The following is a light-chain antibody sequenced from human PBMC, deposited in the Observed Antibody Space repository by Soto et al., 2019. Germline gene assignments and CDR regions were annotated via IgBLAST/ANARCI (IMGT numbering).Light chain of an antibody. CDR3: QQRGNWPPKVT. J-gene: IGKJ4*01. V-gene: IGKV1-5*03. CDR1: QSISIW. Sequence: DIQMTQSPSTLSASVGDRVTITCRASQSISIWLAWYQQKPGKAPKILIYKASSLESGVPSRFSGSGSGTDFTLTISSLEPEDLAVYYCQQRGNWPPKVTFGGGTKVDI. CDR2: KAS.